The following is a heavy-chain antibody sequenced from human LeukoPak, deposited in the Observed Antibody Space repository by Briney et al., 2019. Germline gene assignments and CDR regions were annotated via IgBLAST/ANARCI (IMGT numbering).Heavy chain of an antibody. CDR3: ARNLYDSSGSMGIYTFDY. CDR2: IYYSGST. D-gene: IGHD3-22*01. Sequence: NTSESLSLTCTVSGGSIGSYYCSWIRQPPGKGLEWIGYIYYSGSTNCNPSLKSRVAISVDTSKNQFSLNLSSVTAADTAVYYCARNLYDSSGSMGIYTFDYWGQGTLVTVSS. V-gene: IGHV4-59*01. CDR1: GGSIGSYY. J-gene: IGHJ4*02.